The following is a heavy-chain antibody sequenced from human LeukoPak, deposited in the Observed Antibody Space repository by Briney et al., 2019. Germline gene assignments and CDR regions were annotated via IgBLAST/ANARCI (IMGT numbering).Heavy chain of an antibody. V-gene: IGHV1-18*01. CDR2: ISAYNGNT. CDR1: GYTFTSYG. Sequence: GASVKVSCKASGYTFTSYGISWVRQAPGQGLEWMGWISAYNGNTNYAQKFQGRVTMTRNTSISTAYMELSSLRSEDTAVYYCAAGLPGGSMDVWGQGTTVTVSS. J-gene: IGHJ6*02. CDR3: AAGLPGGSMDV. D-gene: IGHD3-16*01.